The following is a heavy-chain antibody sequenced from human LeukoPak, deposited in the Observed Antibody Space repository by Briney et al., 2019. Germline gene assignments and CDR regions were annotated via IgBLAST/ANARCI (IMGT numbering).Heavy chain of an antibody. CDR1: GFTFSSYW. CDR2: INSDGSWT. CDR3: VSFYETY. J-gene: IGHJ4*02. V-gene: IGHV3-74*01. Sequence: GGSLRLSCAASGFTFSSYWMHWDRQAPGKGLVWVSRINSDGSWTSYADSVKGRFTISKDNAKNTVYLQMNSLRAEDTAVYYCVSFYETYWGRGTLVTVSS. D-gene: IGHD2/OR15-2a*01.